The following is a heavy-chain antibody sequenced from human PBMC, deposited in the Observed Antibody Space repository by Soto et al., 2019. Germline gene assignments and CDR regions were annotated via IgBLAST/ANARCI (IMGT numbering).Heavy chain of an antibody. V-gene: IGHV1-18*04. D-gene: IGHD3-9*01. Sequence: ASVKVSCKASGYTFTSYGISWVRQAPGQGLEWMGWISAYNGNTNYAQKLQGRVTMITDTSTSTAYMELRSLRSDDTAVYYCARDDDILTGYYKDGFDYWGQGTLVTVSS. CDR2: ISAYNGNT. CDR3: ARDDDILTGYYKDGFDY. J-gene: IGHJ4*02. CDR1: GYTFTSYG.